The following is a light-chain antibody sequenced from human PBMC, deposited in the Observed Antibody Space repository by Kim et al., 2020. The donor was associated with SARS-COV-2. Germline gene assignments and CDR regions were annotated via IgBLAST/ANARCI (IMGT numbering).Light chain of an antibody. J-gene: IGKJ4*01. CDR3: QQYNSSPVT. CDR2: KAS. V-gene: IGKV1-5*03. Sequence: DIQMTQSPPTLSASVGDRVTITCRASQSSSSWLAWYQQKPGKAPNLLIHKASSLESGVPSRFSGSGSGTEFTLTISSLQPDDFATYYCQQYNSSPVTFGGGTKVDIK. CDR1: QSSSSW.